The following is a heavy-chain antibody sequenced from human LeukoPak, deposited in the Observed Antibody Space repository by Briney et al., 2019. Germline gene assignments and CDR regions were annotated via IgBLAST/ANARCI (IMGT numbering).Heavy chain of an antibody. CDR1: GDSVSSNSAA. Sequence: SQTLSLTWAISGDSVSSNSAAWNCIRQSPSRGLEWLGRTYHRSKWYSESALSLKGRITVDPDTSKNQFSLQLNSVGPEDTAVYYCARTTGHFDYWGQGTLVTVSS. V-gene: IGHV6-1*01. J-gene: IGHJ4*02. CDR2: TYHRSKWYS. CDR3: ARTTGHFDY. D-gene: IGHD2-8*02.